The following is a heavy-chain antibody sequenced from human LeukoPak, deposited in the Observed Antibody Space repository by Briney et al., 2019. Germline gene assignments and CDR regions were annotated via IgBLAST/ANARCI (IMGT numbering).Heavy chain of an antibody. CDR2: IYHSGST. J-gene: IGHJ6*02. D-gene: IGHD3-10*01. Sequence: PSQTLSLTCAVSGGSISSGGYSWSWIRQPPGRGLEWIGYIYHSGSTYYNPSLKSRVTISVDRSKNQFSLKLSSVTAADTAVYYCARDRYGSGSPYGMDVWGQGTTVTVSS. CDR1: GGSISSGGYS. V-gene: IGHV4-30-2*01. CDR3: ARDRYGSGSPYGMDV.